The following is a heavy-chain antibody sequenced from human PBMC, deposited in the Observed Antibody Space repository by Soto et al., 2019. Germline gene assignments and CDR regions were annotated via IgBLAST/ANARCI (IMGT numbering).Heavy chain of an antibody. CDR1: GGTFSSYA. D-gene: IGHD5-18*01. CDR2: IIPMFGTA. J-gene: IGHJ6*02. V-gene: IGHV1-69*01. CDR3: ARPVLMDTGMRYYYGMDV. Sequence: QVQLVQSGAEVKKPGSSVKVSCKASGGTFSSYAMNWVRQAPGQGLEWMGGIIPMFGTADYAQKFRGRVTITADESTSTAYMELSSLRSEDTAVYYCARPVLMDTGMRYYYGMDVWGQGTTVTVSS.